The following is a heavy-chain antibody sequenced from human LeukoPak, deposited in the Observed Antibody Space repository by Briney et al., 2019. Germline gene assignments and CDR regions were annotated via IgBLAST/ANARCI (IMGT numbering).Heavy chain of an antibody. CDR3: ARARGSYTHFDY. D-gene: IGHD1-26*01. J-gene: IGHJ4*02. Sequence: ASVKVSCKASGYTFTGYYMHWVRQAPGQGLEWMGWINPNSGGTNYAQKFQGRVTMTRDTSISTAYMELSRLRSDDTAVYYCARARGSYTHFDYWGQGTLVTVSS. CDR1: GYTFTGYY. CDR2: INPNSGGT. V-gene: IGHV1-2*02.